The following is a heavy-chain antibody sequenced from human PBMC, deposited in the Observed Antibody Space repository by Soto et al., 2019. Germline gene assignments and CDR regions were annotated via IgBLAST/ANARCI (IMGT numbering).Heavy chain of an antibody. J-gene: IGHJ3*01. D-gene: IGHD2-21*02. CDR3: ATVETPGGGPPASPSPQAFVV. CDR1: GGTFNTYI. CDR2: IIPSFGTA. Sequence: QVQLVQSGAEVKKPGSSVKVSCKASGGTFNTYIITWVRQAPGQGLEWMGGIIPSFGTATYAPKFRGRVTITADYSTTTVYMEVSSLRSADTAVYFCATVETPGGGPPASPSPQAFVVWGQGTEVTVSS. V-gene: IGHV1-69*01.